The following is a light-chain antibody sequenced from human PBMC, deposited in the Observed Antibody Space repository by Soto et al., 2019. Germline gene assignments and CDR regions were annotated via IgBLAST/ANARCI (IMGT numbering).Light chain of an antibody. CDR2: DAS. CDR3: QQYDNLPFT. V-gene: IGKV1-33*01. J-gene: IGKJ3*01. Sequence: DIQMTQSPSSLSASVGDRVTITCQASQDISNYLNWYQQKPGKAPKLLIYDASNLETGVPSRFSGSGSGTDFTFTISSLQPEDIETSYCQQYDNLPFTFGPGTKVDIK. CDR1: QDISNY.